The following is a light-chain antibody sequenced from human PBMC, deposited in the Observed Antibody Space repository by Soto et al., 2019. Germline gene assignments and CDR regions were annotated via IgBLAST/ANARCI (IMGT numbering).Light chain of an antibody. CDR3: QQSYSTPRT. V-gene: IGKV1-39*01. CDR2: AAS. Sequence: DIQMTQSPSSLSASVGDRVTITCRASQGISSYLNWYQQKPGIAPKLLIYAASSLQSGVPSRFTGSGSGTDFTLTISSLQPEYFATYYCQQSYSTPRTFGQGTKLEIK. J-gene: IGKJ2*01. CDR1: QGISSY.